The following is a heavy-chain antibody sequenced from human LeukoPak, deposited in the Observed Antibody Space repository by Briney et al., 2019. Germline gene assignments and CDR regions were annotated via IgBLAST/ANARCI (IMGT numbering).Heavy chain of an antibody. CDR3: AKLSDSRGYYYWSVIDY. D-gene: IGHD3-22*01. V-gene: IGHV3-21*01. CDR2: ISSSSNYI. J-gene: IGHJ4*02. CDR1: GFTFSSYS. Sequence: GGSLRLSCAASGFTFSSYSMNWVRQAPGKGLEWVSSISSSSNYIYYADSVKGRFTISRDNAKNSLYLQMNSLRAEDTAVYYCAKLSDSRGYYYWSVIDYWGQGTLVTVSS.